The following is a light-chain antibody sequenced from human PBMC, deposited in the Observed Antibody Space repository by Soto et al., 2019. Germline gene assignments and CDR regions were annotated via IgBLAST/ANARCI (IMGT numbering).Light chain of an antibody. V-gene: IGLV1-44*01. Sequence: QSVLTQPPSVSGTPGQRVNMSCSGSSSNIGSKSVSWYQHLPQTAPKLLIYSNNQRPSGVPGRFSGSKSGTSASLAISGLQSDDETQYYCAAWDDSLNVLVFGGGTKLIVL. J-gene: IGLJ2*01. CDR1: SSNIGSKS. CDR3: AAWDDSLNVLV. CDR2: SNN.